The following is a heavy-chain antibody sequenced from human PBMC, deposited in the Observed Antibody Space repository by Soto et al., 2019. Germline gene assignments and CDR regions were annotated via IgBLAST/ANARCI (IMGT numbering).Heavy chain of an antibody. CDR1: GFTFSSYA. J-gene: IGHJ4*02. CDR2: ISYDGSNK. Sequence: QVQLVESGGGVVQPGRSLRLSCAASGFTFSSYAMHWVRQAPGKGLEWVAVISYDGSNKYYADSVKGRFTISRDNSKNTLYLQMNSLRAVDRAVYYWARVYGAMADVDYFDYWGQGTLVTVSS. CDR3: ARVYGAMADVDYFDY. D-gene: IGHD5-18*01. V-gene: IGHV3-30-3*01.